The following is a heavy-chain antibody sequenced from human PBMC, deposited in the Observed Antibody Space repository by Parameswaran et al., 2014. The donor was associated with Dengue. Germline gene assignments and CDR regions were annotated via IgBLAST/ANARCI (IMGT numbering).Heavy chain of an antibody. V-gene: IGHV3-30-3*01. CDR3: ARDRGAGLHITMIVVVISEGMDV. J-gene: IGHJ6*02. Sequence: AMPGVRQAPGKGLGWVAVISYDGSNKYYADSVKGRFTISRDNSKNTLYLQMNSLRAEDTAVYYCARDRGAGLHITMIVVVISEGMDVWGQGTTVPSP. D-gene: IGHD3-22*01. CDR2: ISYDGSNK. CDR1: A.